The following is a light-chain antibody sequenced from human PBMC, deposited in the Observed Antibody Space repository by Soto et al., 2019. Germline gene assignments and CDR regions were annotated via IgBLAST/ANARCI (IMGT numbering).Light chain of an antibody. Sequence: EIVMTQSPATLSVSPGERATLSCRASQSVSSNLSWYQQKPGQAPRLLIYGESTRATGIPARFSGSGSGTEFTLTISSLQSEYFAVYYCQQYNNWSLYTFGQGTKLEIK. V-gene: IGKV3-15*01. CDR1: QSVSSN. CDR2: GES. CDR3: QQYNNWSLYT. J-gene: IGKJ2*01.